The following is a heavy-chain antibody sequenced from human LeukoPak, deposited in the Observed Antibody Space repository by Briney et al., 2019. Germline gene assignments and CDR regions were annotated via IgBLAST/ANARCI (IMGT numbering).Heavy chain of an antibody. J-gene: IGHJ2*01. D-gene: IGHD4-17*01. CDR1: GFTFSSYW. CDR2: IKSDGSTT. CDR3: ARDQTYGDYWYFDL. Sequence: EGSLRLSCAASGFTFSSYWMHWVRQVPGKGLVWVSRIKSDGSTTTYADSVKGRFTISRDNAKNTLYLQMNSLRAEDTAVYYCARDQTYGDYWYFDLWGRGTLVTVSS. V-gene: IGHV3-74*01.